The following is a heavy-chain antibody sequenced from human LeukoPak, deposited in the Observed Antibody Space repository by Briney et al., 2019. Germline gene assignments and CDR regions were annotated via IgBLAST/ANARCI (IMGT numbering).Heavy chain of an antibody. CDR1: GYSFTNYW. CDR3: AKSSTDDNSNWYPH. D-gene: IGHD6-13*01. V-gene: IGHV5-51*01. CDR2: IYPGDSYT. Sequence: GESLKISCKGSGYSFTNYWIAWVRQMPGKGLEWMGIIYPGDSYTRYSPSFQGQVTISVDKSVSTAYPQWSSLKASDTAIYYCAKSSTDDNSNWYPHWGQGTLVTVSS. J-gene: IGHJ1*01.